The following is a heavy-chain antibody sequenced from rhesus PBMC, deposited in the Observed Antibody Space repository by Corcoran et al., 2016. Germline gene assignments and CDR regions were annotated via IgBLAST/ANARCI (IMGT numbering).Heavy chain of an antibody. Sequence: QVQLVQSGSEIKQPGASVKLSCKASGYTFTSYYMHWGRQAPGQGLEWRGLTTPYNGNKGYAQNFQGRVTRTTDTSTSTGYMELSSLRSEDTAVYYGTRDRSGYSSNNRFDVWGAGVLVTVSS. V-gene: IGHV1-180*01. CDR2: TTPYNGNK. J-gene: IGHJ5-1*01. D-gene: IGHD6-19*01. CDR3: TRDRSGYSSNNRFDV. CDR1: GYTFTSYY.